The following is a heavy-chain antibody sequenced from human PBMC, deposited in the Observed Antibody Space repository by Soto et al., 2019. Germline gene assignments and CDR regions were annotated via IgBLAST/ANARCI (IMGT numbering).Heavy chain of an antibody. V-gene: IGHV3-33*01. J-gene: IGHJ4*02. CDR3: ARDSSIVVVPAATSYYFDY. CDR2: IWYDGSNK. D-gene: IGHD2-2*01. Sequence: GGSLRLSCAASGFTFSSYGMHWVRQAPGKGLEWVAVIWYDGSNKYYADSVKGRFTISRDNSKNTLYLQMNSLRAEDTAVYYCARDSSIVVVPAATSYYFDYWGQGTLVTVSS. CDR1: GFTFSSYG.